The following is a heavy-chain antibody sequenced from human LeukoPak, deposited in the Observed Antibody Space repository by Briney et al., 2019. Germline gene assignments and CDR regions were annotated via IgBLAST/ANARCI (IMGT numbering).Heavy chain of an antibody. Sequence: GGSLRLSCAASGFTFSSYGMHSVRQAPGKGLEWVAVIWYDGSNKYYADSVKGRFTISRDNSKNTLYLQMNSLRAEDTAVYYCAREEGYYGSGSYLDYWGQGTLVTVSS. J-gene: IGHJ4*02. CDR2: IWYDGSNK. V-gene: IGHV3-33*01. CDR1: GFTFSSYG. D-gene: IGHD3-10*01. CDR3: AREEGYYGSGSYLDY.